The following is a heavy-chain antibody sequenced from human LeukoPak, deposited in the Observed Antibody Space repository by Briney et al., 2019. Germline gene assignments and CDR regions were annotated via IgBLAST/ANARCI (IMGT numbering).Heavy chain of an antibody. V-gene: IGHV3-9*01. J-gene: IGHJ4*02. CDR1: GFTFDDYA. D-gene: IGHD5-12*01. CDR2: ISWNSGSI. Sequence: GRSLRLSCAASGFTFDDYAMHWVRQAPGKGLERVSGISWNSGSIGYADSVKGRFTISRDNAKNSLYLQMNSLRAEDTALYYCAKDGDIVATSPDYWGQGTLVTVSS. CDR3: AKDGDIVATSPDY.